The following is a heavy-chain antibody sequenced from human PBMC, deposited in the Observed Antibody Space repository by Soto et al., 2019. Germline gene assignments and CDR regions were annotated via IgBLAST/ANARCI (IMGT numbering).Heavy chain of an antibody. CDR3: ARLWVFIAVADMANYCYYYGMDV. CDR2: TYYRSKWYI. Sequence: PSQTLSLTCAISGDSVSSDSASWNWIRQSPSRGLEWLGRTYYRSKWYIEYAPSVQSRITINPDTSKNQLSLQLNSLTPEDTAVYYCARLWVFIAVADMANYCYYYGMDVWGQGSTVTVSS. J-gene: IGHJ6*02. V-gene: IGHV6-1*01. D-gene: IGHD6-19*01. CDR1: GDSVSSDSAS.